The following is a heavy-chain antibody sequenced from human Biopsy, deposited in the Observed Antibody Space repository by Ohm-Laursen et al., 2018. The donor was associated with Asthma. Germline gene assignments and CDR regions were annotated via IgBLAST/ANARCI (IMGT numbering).Heavy chain of an antibody. J-gene: IGHJ4*02. D-gene: IGHD3-10*01. CDR3: ASETGHSYGSGSEYYFDY. CDR2: FIPIFGTT. V-gene: IGHV1-69*01. CDR1: GGTFDYA. Sequence: SSVKVSCKASGGTFDYAITWVRQAPGQGLEWMGGFIPIFGTTNYAQKFKGRVTITADESSSTAYMELSSLRSEDTAVYYCASETGHSYGSGSEYYFDYWGLGTLVTVSS.